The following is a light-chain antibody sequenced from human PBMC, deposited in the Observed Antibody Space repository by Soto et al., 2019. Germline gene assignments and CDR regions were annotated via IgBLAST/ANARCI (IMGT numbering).Light chain of an antibody. Sequence: DIQMTQSPSTLSASVGDRVTITCRASQSIRSWLAWYQQKPGKAPQLLIYDAFNLESGVPSRFSGSGSGTEFTLTISSLQPDDFATYYCQQYDSFSKTFGRGTKVEVK. CDR2: DAF. V-gene: IGKV1-5*01. CDR1: QSIRSW. CDR3: QQYDSFSKT. J-gene: IGKJ1*01.